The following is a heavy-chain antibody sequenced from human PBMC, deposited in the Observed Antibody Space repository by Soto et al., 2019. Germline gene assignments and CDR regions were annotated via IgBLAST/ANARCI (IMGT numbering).Heavy chain of an antibody. D-gene: IGHD2-2*01. J-gene: IGHJ5*01. CDR1: GFTFSTYG. Sequence: GGSLRLSCAASGFTFSTYGMHWVRQPPGKGLEWVAVIRCDGGNEHYADSVKGRFTISRDNSKNTLYLQMNSLRVEDTAVYFCARDDIVVVPTTAYNWVDPWGQGTLVTVSS. V-gene: IGHV3-33*01. CDR3: ARDDIVVVPTTAYNWVDP. CDR2: IRCDGGNE.